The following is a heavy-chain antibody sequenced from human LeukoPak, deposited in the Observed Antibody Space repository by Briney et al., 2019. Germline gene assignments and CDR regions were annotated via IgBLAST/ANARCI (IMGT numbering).Heavy chain of an antibody. J-gene: IGHJ5*02. CDR1: GFTFSSYA. Sequence: GGSLRLSCAASGFTFSSYAMHWVRQAPGKGLEWVAFIRYDGSNEYYADSVKGRFTISGDNSKNTLYLQMNSLREEDTAVYSCAKDSERAPGRFDPWGQGTLVTVSS. V-gene: IGHV3-30*02. D-gene: IGHD6-19*01. CDR3: AKDSERAPGRFDP. CDR2: IRYDGSNE.